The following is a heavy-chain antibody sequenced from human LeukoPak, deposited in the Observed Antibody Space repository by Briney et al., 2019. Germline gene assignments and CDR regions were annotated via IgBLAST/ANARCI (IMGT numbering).Heavy chain of an antibody. CDR2: MSYSGDT. J-gene: IGHJ4*02. V-gene: IGHV4-31*03. CDR1: GASISSVGYY. CDR3: AVKVAATGFY. Sequence: PSQTLSLTCTVSGASISSVGYYWSWIRQPPGTGLEAIGYMSYSGDTFYNASLKSRVTMSLDTSKKQILLKLNSVTAADTAVYYCAVKVAATGFYWGQGTLVTVSS. D-gene: IGHD6-13*01.